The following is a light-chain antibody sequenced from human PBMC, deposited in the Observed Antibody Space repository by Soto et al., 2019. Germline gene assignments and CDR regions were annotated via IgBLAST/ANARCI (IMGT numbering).Light chain of an antibody. Sequence: QSVLTQPASVSGSPGQSITISCTGTSSDVGGYNYVSWYQQHPGKAPKLMIYEVSNRPAGVSNRFSGSKSGNTASLTTSGLPAEDEADYYCTSYTSSSTYVFGTGTKLTVL. CDR1: SSDVGGYNY. V-gene: IGLV2-14*01. CDR3: TSYTSSSTYV. J-gene: IGLJ1*01. CDR2: EVS.